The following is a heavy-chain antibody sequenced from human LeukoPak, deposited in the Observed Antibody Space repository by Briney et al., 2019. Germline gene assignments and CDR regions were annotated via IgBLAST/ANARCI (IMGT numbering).Heavy chain of an antibody. D-gene: IGHD6-13*01. Sequence: ASVKVSCKASGYTFTGYYMHWVRQAPGQGLEWMGWINPNSGGTNYAQKFQGRVTMTRDTSISTAYMELSRLRSDDTAVYYCARYLRTILAAAGTVNWFDPWGQGTLVTVSS. CDR2: INPNSGGT. CDR1: GYTFTGYY. CDR3: ARYLRTILAAAGTVNWFDP. J-gene: IGHJ5*02. V-gene: IGHV1-2*02.